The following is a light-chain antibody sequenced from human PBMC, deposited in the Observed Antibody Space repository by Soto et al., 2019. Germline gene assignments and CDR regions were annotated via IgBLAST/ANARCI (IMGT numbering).Light chain of an antibody. CDR1: QRITTY. CDR2: TAA. CDR3: QQSYSTPYT. J-gene: IGKJ2*01. Sequence: IHMTQSPSSLSASVGDRVTITCRASQRITTYLNWYQQKPGKAPKLLISTAATLQGGAPSRFSGSGSGTDFTLTITTLQPEDFATYFCQQSYSTPYTFGQGNKLEIK. V-gene: IGKV1-39*01.